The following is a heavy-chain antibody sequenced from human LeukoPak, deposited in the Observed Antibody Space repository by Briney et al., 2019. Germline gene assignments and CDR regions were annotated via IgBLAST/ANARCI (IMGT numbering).Heavy chain of an antibody. CDR1: GGSIISSSSY. V-gene: IGHV4-39*01. CDR2: IYYNGNT. J-gene: IGHJ4*02. CDR3: ARVGGFDWLLSIDY. D-gene: IGHD3-9*01. Sequence: SETLSLTCTVSGGSIISSSSYWGWIRQPPKKGLEWIGAIYYNGNTYYNRSLRSRVTMSVDTSKNQFSLKLSSVTAADTAVYYCARVGGFDWLLSIDYWGQGTLVTVSS.